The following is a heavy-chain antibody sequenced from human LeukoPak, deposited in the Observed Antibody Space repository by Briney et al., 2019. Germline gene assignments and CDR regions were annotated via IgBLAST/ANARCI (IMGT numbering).Heavy chain of an antibody. Sequence: SETLSLTCAVSGGSISSNNWWSWVRQPPGKGLEWVGEIYHSGSTNYNPSLKSRVTISLDKSRNQFSLKLSSVTAADTAVYYCARVPSPRYCTNGVCYSYYFDYWGQGTLVTVSS. CDR2: IYHSGST. CDR1: GGSISSNNW. D-gene: IGHD2-8*01. V-gene: IGHV4-4*02. CDR3: ARVPSPRYCTNGVCYSYYFDY. J-gene: IGHJ4*02.